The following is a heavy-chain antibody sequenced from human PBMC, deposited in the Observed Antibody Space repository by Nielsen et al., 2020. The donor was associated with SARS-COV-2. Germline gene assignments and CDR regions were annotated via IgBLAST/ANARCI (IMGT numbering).Heavy chain of an antibody. CDR1: GFTFDDYA. Sequence: SLKISCAASGFTFDDYAMHWVRQAPGKGLEWVSGISWNSGSIGYADSVKGRFTISRDNAKNSLYLQMNSLRAEDTALYYCARDGANWGQGTLVTVSA. D-gene: IGHD4/OR15-4a*01. CDR2: ISWNSGSI. J-gene: IGHJ4*02. CDR3: ARDGAN. V-gene: IGHV3-9*01.